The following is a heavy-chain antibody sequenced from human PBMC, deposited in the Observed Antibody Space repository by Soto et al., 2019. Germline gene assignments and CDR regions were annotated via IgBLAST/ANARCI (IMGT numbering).Heavy chain of an antibody. D-gene: IGHD3-10*01. CDR1: GFTFSSYA. V-gene: IGHV3-23*01. CDR3: AKDQFEGLWFGELLSNFDY. CDR2: ISGSGGST. Sequence: GGSLRLSCAASGFTFSSYAMSWVRQAPGKGLEWVSAISGSGGSTYYADSVKGRFTISRDNSKNTLYLQMNSLRAEDTAVYYCAKDQFEGLWFGELLSNFDYWGQGTLVTVSS. J-gene: IGHJ4*02.